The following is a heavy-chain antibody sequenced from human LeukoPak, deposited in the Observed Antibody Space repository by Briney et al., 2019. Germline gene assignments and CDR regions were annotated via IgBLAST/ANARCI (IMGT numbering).Heavy chain of an antibody. CDR2: IISDGSST. J-gene: IGHJ4*02. CDR1: GFTFSNYW. CDR3: ARDGSLPDY. Sequence: GGSLRLSCAASGFTFSNYWMHWVRQTPGKGLVWVSRIISDGSSTSYADSVKGRFTISRDNAENTLYLQMNSLRAEDTAVYYCARDGSLPDYWGQGTLDTVSS. V-gene: IGHV3-74*01.